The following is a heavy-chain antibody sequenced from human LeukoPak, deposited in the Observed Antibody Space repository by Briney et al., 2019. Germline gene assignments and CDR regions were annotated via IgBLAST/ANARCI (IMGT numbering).Heavy chain of an antibody. CDR3: ARASAGGYSYGYYYYYYMDV. CDR2: INDSGSP. CDR1: GGSFSGYH. J-gene: IGHJ6*03. V-gene: IGHV4-34*01. Sequence: PSETLSLTCAVYGGSFSGYHWTWIRQPPGKGLDWIGEINDSGSPIYNPSLRNRVTISVDMSKNQFSVNLTSVTAADTAVYYCARASAGGYSYGYYYYYYMDVWGKGTTVTISS. D-gene: IGHD5-18*01.